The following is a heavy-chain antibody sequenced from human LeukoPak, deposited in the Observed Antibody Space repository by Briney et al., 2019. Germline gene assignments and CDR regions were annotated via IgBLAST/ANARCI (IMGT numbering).Heavy chain of an antibody. CDR1: GGSFSDNY. CDR2: INHSGST. Sequence: SETLSLTCAVYGGSFSDNYWTWIRQSPGKGLEWIGEINHSGSTNYDPSLKSRLTISVDTSKSQFSLKLTSVTAADTAVYYCARAGWFGEFYGPLDYWGQGNMVTVSS. CDR3: ARAGWFGEFYGPLDY. D-gene: IGHD3-10*01. V-gene: IGHV4-34*01. J-gene: IGHJ4*02.